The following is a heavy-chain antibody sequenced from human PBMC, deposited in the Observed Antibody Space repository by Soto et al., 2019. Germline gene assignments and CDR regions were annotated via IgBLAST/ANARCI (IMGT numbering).Heavy chain of an antibody. V-gene: IGHV3-23*01. CDR1: GFTFSSYA. J-gene: IGHJ4*02. D-gene: IGHD3-22*01. CDR2: ISGSGGST. CDR3: AKDPYDSSGYSYNHFDY. Sequence: GGSLRLSCAASGFTFSSYAMSWVLQAPGKGLEWVSAISGSGGSTYYADSVKGRFTISRDNSKNTLYLQMNSLRAEDTAVYYCAKDPYDSSGYSYNHFDYWGQGTLVTVSS.